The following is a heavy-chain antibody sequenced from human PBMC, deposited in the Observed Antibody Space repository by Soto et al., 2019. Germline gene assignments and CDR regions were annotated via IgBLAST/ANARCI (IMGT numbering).Heavy chain of an antibody. CDR3: ARVRSSYGRSYYYYGMDV. V-gene: IGHV3-23*01. D-gene: IGHD5-18*01. J-gene: IGHJ6*02. CDR1: GFTFSSYA. CDR2: IGGSGASA. Sequence: GGSLRLSCAASGFTFSSYAMSWVRQAPGKGLQWVSAIGGSGASAFYADSVQGRFTISRDNSRDTLYLQMNSLRVEDTAVYYCARVRSSYGRSYYYYGMDVWGQGTTVTVSS.